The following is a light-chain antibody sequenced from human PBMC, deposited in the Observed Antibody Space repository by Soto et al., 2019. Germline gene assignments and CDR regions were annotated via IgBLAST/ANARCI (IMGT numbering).Light chain of an antibody. CDR2: GAS. CDR1: QSVSSSY. J-gene: IGKJ2*02. Sequence: EIVLKQAPGTLSLSPGEIATLSCRASQSVSSSYLAWYQQKPGQAPRLLIYGASSRATRIPYRFSGSGSGTDITLTISRLEPEDLTVYYCHQYGSSPSTFGQGTKLEIK. CDR3: HQYGSSPST. V-gene: IGKV3-20*01.